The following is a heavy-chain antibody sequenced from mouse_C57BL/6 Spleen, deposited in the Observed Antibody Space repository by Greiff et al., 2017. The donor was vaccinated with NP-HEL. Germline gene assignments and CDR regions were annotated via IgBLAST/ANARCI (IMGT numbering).Heavy chain of an antibody. Sequence: EVKLVESGGGLVKPGGSLKLSCAASGFTFSDYGMHWVRQAPEKGLEWVAYISSGSSTIYYADTVKGRFTISRDNAKNTLFLQMTSLRSEDTAMYYCARGGDYYGSSYGWYFDVWGTGTTVTVSS. CDR3: ARGGDYYGSSYGWYFDV. CDR2: ISSGSSTI. D-gene: IGHD1-1*01. CDR1: GFTFSDYG. J-gene: IGHJ1*03. V-gene: IGHV5-17*01.